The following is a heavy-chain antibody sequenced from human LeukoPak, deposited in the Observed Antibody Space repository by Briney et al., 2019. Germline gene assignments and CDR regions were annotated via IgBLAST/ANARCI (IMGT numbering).Heavy chain of an antibody. CDR3: ARGYYDSSGYYLIDY. Sequence: GGSLRLSCAASGFTFSNYWMMWVRQAPGKGLEWVANIKQDGGQKNYVDSVKGRFTISRDNAKNSVYLQMNSLRAEDTAVYYCARGYYDSSGYYLIDYWGQGTLVTVSS. D-gene: IGHD3-22*01. J-gene: IGHJ4*02. V-gene: IGHV3-7*04. CDR2: IKQDGGQK. CDR1: GFTFSNYW.